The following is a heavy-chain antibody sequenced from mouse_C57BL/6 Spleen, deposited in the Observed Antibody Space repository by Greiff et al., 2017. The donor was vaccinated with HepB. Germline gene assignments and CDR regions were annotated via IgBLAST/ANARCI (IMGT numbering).Heavy chain of an antibody. J-gene: IGHJ4*01. CDR2: IYPSDSET. CDR3: AREGIDYGNDENAMDY. CDR1: GYTFTSYW. V-gene: IGHV1-61*01. D-gene: IGHD2-2*01. Sequence: VQLQQSGAELVRPGSSVKLSCKASGYTFTSYWMDWVKQRPGPGLEWIGNIYPSDSETHYNQKFKDKATLTVDKSSSTAYMQLSSLTSEDSALYYCAREGIDYGNDENAMDYWVQVTSVTVSP.